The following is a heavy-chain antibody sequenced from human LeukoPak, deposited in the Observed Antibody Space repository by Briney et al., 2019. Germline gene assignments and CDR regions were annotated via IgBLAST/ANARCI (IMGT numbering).Heavy chain of an antibody. J-gene: IGHJ6*02. CDR2: ISSSSTI. D-gene: IGHD2-15*01. CDR3: ARVFKEIVVVHTGTAYYYGMDV. Sequence: PGGSLRLSCAASGFTFSSYSMSWVRQAPGKGLEWVSYISSSSTIYYANSVKGRFTISRDNYKNSLFLQMNNLRAEETAVYYYARVFKEIVVVHTGTAYYYGMDVWGQGTTVTVSS. V-gene: IGHV3-48*01. CDR1: GFTFSSYS.